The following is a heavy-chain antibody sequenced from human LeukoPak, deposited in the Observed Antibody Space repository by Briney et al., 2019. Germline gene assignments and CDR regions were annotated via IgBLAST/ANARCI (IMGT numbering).Heavy chain of an antibody. CDR1: GGSVSGYY. J-gene: IGHJ4*02. CDR3: ARIHRYCSGGACYVLDN. D-gene: IGHD2-15*01. CDR2: VYYSGST. V-gene: IGHV4-59*02. Sequence: SESLSLTCVVSGGSVSGYYWGWIRQPPGRGLEWIGYVYYSGSTNYNPSFKSRITISVDTSRNQFSLQLSSVTAADTAVYYCARIHRYCSGGACYVLDNWGQGTLVTVSS.